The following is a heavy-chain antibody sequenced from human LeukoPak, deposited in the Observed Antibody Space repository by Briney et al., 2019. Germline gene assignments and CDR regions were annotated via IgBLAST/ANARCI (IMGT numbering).Heavy chain of an antibody. Sequence: ASVKVSCKASGYTFTGYYMHWVRQAPGQGLEWMGWINPNSGGTNYAQKFQGGVTMTRDTSISTAYMELSRLRSDDTAVYYCARPLIPTVTTDWFDPWGQGTLVTVSS. CDR2: INPNSGGT. CDR1: GYTFTGYY. CDR3: ARPLIPTVTTDWFDP. J-gene: IGHJ5*02. D-gene: IGHD4-11*01. V-gene: IGHV1-2*02.